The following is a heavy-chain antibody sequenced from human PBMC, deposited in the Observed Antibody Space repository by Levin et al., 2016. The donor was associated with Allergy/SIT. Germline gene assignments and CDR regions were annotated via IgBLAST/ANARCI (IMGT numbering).Heavy chain of an antibody. J-gene: IGHJ4*02. CDR3: AKEIHIVVVTAIGY. CDR1: GFTFSSYG. D-gene: IGHD2-21*02. V-gene: IGHV3-30*18. CDR2: ISYDGSNK. Sequence: GGSLRLSCAASGFTFSSYGMHWVRQAPGKGLEWVAVISYDGSNKYYADSVKGRFTISRDNSKNTLYLQMNSLRAEDTAVYYCAKEIHIVVVTAIGYWGQGTLVTVSS.